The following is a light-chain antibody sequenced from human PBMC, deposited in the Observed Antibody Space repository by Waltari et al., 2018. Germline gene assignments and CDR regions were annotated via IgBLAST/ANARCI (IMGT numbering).Light chain of an antibody. V-gene: IGLV2-23*02. Sequence: QSALTQPASVSGSPGQSLTISCTGTSSDVGTYNLVSWYQQHPGTAPKLIIYEVTKRPSGVSSRFSASRSGNTASLTISGLQAEDEADYYCCSYNDGPYVFGTGTKVTVL. CDR3: CSYNDGPYV. CDR2: EVT. J-gene: IGLJ1*01. CDR1: SSDVGTYNL.